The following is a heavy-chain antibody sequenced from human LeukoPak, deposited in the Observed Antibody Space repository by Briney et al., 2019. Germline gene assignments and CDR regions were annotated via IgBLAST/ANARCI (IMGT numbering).Heavy chain of an antibody. V-gene: IGHV1-46*01. J-gene: IGHJ4*02. Sequence: ASAKASCRASGYSFTSHYMHWVRQAPGQGLEWMGIINPSTGSTSYPQKFQGRVTMTRDTSTSTVYMDLSSLRSEDTAVYYCAAPGASGFVGNFWSGPLDYWGQGTLVTVSS. CDR2: INPSTGST. CDR1: GYSFTSHY. CDR3: AAPGASGFVGNFWSGPLDY. D-gene: IGHD3-3*01.